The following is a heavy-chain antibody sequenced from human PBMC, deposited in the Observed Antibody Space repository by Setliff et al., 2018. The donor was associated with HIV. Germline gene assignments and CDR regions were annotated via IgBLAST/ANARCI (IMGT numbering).Heavy chain of an antibody. CDR1: GFVFRNYN. Sequence: PGGSLRLSCAASGFVFRNYNMNWVRQAPGKGLEWVSSVSSDGRYIYYADSVKGRFTISRDNAKNTLYLQMNSLRADDTAVYYCIRKGEGASAFDIWGQGTMVTVSS. D-gene: IGHD1-26*01. CDR2: VSSDGRYI. V-gene: IGHV3-21*01. J-gene: IGHJ3*02. CDR3: IRKGEGASAFDI.